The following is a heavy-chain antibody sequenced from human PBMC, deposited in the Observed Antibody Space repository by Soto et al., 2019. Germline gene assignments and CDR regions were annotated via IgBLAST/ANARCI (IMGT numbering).Heavy chain of an antibody. D-gene: IGHD6-13*01. CDR1: GGSISSGGYY. Sequence: PSETLSLTCTVSGGSISSGGYYWSWIRQHPGKGLEWIGYIYYSGSTYYNPSLKSRVTISVDTSKNQFSLKLSSVTAADTAVYYCARGGGNMYSSSWYYLSYNFDYWGQGTLVTVSS. J-gene: IGHJ4*02. V-gene: IGHV4-31*03. CDR2: IYYSGST. CDR3: ARGGGNMYSSSWYYLSYNFDY.